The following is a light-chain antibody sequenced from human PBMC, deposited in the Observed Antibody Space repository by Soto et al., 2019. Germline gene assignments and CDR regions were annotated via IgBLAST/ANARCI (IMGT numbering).Light chain of an antibody. Sequence: DVPIAESVSSLCTTVVDIVTIPIRASQSISSYLNWYQQKPGKAPKLLIYAASSLQSGVPSRFSGSGSGTDFTLTISSLQPEDFATYYCQQSYSTPITFAQGTRLEI. V-gene: IGKV1-39*01. J-gene: IGKJ5*01. CDR2: AAS. CDR1: QSISSY. CDR3: QQSYSTPIT.